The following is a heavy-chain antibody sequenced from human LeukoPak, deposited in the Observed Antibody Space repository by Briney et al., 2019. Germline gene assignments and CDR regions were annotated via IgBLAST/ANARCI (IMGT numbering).Heavy chain of an antibody. J-gene: IGHJ4*02. CDR1: GGSISSSSYY. V-gene: IGHV4-39*07. CDR3: AGRDSSGYYYGPIFDY. Sequence: PSETLSLTCTVSGGSISSSSYYWGWIRQPPGKGLEWIGSIYYSGSTYYNPSLKSRVTISVDTSKNQFSLKLSSVTAADTAVYYCAGRDSSGYYYGPIFDYWGQGTLVTVSS. D-gene: IGHD3-22*01. CDR2: IYYSGST.